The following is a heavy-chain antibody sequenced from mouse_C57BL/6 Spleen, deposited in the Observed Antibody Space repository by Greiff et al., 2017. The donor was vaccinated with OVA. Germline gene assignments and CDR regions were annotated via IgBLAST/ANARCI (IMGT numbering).Heavy chain of an antibody. D-gene: IGHD6-2*01. Sequence: EVKVVESGGGLVKPGGSLKLSCAASGFTFSSYAMSWVRQTPEKRLEWVATISDGGSYTYYPDNVKGRFTISRDNAKNNLYLQMSHLKSEDTAMYYCARGESLFDYWGQGTTLTVSS. CDR1: GFTFSSYA. J-gene: IGHJ2*01. CDR2: ISDGGSYT. CDR3: ARGESLFDY. V-gene: IGHV5-4*03.